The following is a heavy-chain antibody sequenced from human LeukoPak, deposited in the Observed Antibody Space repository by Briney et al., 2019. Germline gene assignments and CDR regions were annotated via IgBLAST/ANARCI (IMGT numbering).Heavy chain of an antibody. CDR2: MFHSGST. Sequence: SETLSLTCTVSGGSISSSSYYWGWIRQPPGKGLEWIGSMFHSGSTYYNSSLKSRVTISEDTSKNQISLKLSSVTAADTAVYYCARGGSSLADYWGQGTLVTVSS. D-gene: IGHD2-15*01. CDR1: GGSISSSSYY. CDR3: ARGGSSLADY. V-gene: IGHV4-39*01. J-gene: IGHJ4*02.